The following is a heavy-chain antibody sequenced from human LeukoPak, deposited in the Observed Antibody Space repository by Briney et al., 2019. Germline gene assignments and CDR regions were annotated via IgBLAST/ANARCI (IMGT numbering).Heavy chain of an antibody. CDR1: GFIFSDYN. V-gene: IGHV3-48*04. Sequence: PGGSLRLSCAASGFIFSDYNMNWVRQAPGKGLEWVSYISDSSSTVFYADSVEGRFTISRDNAKNSLYLQMNSLRAEDTAVYYCARKMTSVTTFDYWGQGTLVTVSS. J-gene: IGHJ4*02. D-gene: IGHD4-17*01. CDR3: ARKMTSVTTFDY. CDR2: ISDSSSTV.